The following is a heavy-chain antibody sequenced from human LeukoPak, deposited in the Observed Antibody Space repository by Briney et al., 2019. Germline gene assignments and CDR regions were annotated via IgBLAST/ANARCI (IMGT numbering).Heavy chain of an antibody. CDR3: ARYYGSGSYYINWFDP. D-gene: IGHD3-10*01. V-gene: IGHV4-61*03. CDR2: IQYSGST. J-gene: IGHJ5*02. Sequence: SETLSLTCTVSGDSVSGISFYWSWIRQPPGKGLQYIGYIQYSGSTNYNPSLKSRVTISADTSKNHFSLKLSSVTAADTAVYFCARYYGSGSYYINWFDPWGQGTLVTVSS. CDR1: GDSVSGISFY.